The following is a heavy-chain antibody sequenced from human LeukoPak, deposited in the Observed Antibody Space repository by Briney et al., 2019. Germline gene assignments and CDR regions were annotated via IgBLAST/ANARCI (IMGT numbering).Heavy chain of an antibody. V-gene: IGHV3-23*01. CDR1: GFTFSSFA. CDR2: ISGSGAST. D-gene: IGHD5-12*01. CDR3: AKEWLRFDY. Sequence: PGGSLRLSCAASGFTFSSFAMSWARQAPGKGLEWVSTISGSGASTYYADSVKGRFTISRDNSKNTLSLQMNSLRAEDTALYYCAKEWLRFDYWGQGTLVTVPS. J-gene: IGHJ4*02.